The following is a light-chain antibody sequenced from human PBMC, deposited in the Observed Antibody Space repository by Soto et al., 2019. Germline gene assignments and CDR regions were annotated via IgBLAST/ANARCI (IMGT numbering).Light chain of an antibody. V-gene: IGKV2-30*02. CDR1: QSLVHRDGNTY. CDR2: KVS. Sequence: DVVVTQSPLSLPVTLGQAASISCRSSQSLVHRDGNTYLSWFRQRPGQSPRRLIYKVSNREAGVPDRFSGSGSGTDFTLKISRVDAEDVGIYYCMQGSHWPPITFGQGTRLEIK. CDR3: MQGSHWPPIT. J-gene: IGKJ5*01.